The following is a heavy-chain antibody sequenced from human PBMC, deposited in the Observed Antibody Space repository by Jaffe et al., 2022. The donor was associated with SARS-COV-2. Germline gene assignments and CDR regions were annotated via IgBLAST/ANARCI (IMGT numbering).Heavy chain of an antibody. J-gene: IGHJ4*02. CDR2: IKSKVDGGTT. CDR3: ATGGYPIDY. V-gene: IGHV3-15*02. D-gene: IGHD2-15*01. CDR1: GFIFSNAW. Sequence: EVQLVESGGALVKPGGSLRLSCGGSGFIFSNAWMNWVRQAPGKGLEWLGRIKSKVDGGTTDYVASVNGRFTISRDDSKNTVFLQMNSLKSEDTAVYYCATGGYPIDYWGQGTLVTVSS.